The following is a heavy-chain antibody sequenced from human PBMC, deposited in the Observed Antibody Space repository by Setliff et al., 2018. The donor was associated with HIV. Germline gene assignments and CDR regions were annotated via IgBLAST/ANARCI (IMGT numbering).Heavy chain of an antibody. Sequence: PGGSLRLSCAASGFTLSSYAMHWVRQAPGKGLEWVAVVSYGGTNTYYADSVKGRFIISRDDSESTLFLQMNSLRVDDTAVYYCARVRYCGSPSCRKEFDFWGQGTLVTVSS. V-gene: IGHV3-30*04. D-gene: IGHD2-21*01. CDR3: ARVRYCGSPSCRKEFDF. CDR2: VSYGGTNT. CDR1: GFTLSSYA. J-gene: IGHJ4*02.